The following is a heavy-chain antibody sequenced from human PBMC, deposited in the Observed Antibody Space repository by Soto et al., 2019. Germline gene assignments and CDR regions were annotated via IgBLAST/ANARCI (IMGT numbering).Heavy chain of an antibody. V-gene: IGHV3-9*01. CDR1: GFTFDDYA. J-gene: IGHJ4*02. D-gene: IGHD6-19*01. CDR3: AKDRGLVLSFYFDY. Sequence: EVQLVESGGGLVQPGRSLRLSCAASGFTFDDYAMYWVRQAPGKGLEWVSGISWNSGSIGYEDSVKGRFTISRDNAKNSLYLQMNSLRAEDTALYYCAKDRGLVLSFYFDYWGQGTLVTVSS. CDR2: ISWNSGSI.